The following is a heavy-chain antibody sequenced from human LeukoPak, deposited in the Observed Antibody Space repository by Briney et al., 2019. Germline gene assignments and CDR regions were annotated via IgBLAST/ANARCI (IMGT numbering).Heavy chain of an antibody. CDR2: IYYSGST. J-gene: IGHJ3*02. CDR1: GGSISSYY. CDR3: ARMTTVIGNDAFDI. V-gene: IGHV4-59*08. D-gene: IGHD4-17*01. Sequence: PSETLSLTCTVSGGSISSYYWSWIRQPPGKGLEWIGYIYYSGSTNYNPSLKSRVTISVDTSKNQFSLKLSSVTAADTAVYYCARMTTVIGNDAFDIWGQGTMVTVSS.